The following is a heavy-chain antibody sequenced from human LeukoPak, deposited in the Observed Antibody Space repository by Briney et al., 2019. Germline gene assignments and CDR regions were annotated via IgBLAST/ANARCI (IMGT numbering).Heavy chain of an antibody. CDR3: ASERPSSGWYDY. J-gene: IGHJ4*02. Sequence: GGSLRLSCAASGFPFSTYSMTWVRQAPGKGLECVANIKQDGTEKYYVDSVKGRFSISRDNANNSLYLQMNSLRAEDTAVYYCASERPSSGWYDYWGQGTLVTVSS. CDR2: IKQDGTEK. CDR1: GFPFSTYS. V-gene: IGHV3-7*01. D-gene: IGHD6-13*01.